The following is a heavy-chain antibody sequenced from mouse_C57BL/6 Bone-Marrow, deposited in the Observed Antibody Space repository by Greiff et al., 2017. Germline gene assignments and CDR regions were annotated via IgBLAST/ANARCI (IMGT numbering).Heavy chain of an antibody. CDR3: ANSPFDY. D-gene: IGHD6-1*01. Sequence: VQRVESGPGLVQPSQSLSITCTVSGFSFTSYGVHWVRQSPGKGLEWLGVIWRGGSTDYNAAFMSRLSNIKDNSKSQVFFKMNSLQADDTAIYYCANSPFDYWGQGTTLTVSA. J-gene: IGHJ2*01. V-gene: IGHV2-5*01. CDR2: IWRGGST. CDR1: GFSFTSYG.